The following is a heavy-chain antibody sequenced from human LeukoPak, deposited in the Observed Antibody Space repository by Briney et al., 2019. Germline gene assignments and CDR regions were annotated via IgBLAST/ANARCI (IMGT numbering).Heavy chain of an antibody. Sequence: SETLSHTCTVSGVSISSIIHFWGWIRQPPGKGLEWIGNIYYGGNTYYNPSLKSRVTISVDTSNNQFSLNLNSVTAADTAVYCCGSRFGSWTLDYWGQGTLVTVSS. CDR3: GSRFGSWTLDY. CDR1: GVSISSIIHF. J-gene: IGHJ4*02. V-gene: IGHV4-39*01. D-gene: IGHD3-10*01. CDR2: IYYGGNT.